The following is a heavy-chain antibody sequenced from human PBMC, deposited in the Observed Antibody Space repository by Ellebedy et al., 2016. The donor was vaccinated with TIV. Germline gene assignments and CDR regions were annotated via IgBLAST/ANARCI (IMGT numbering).Heavy chain of an antibody. CDR1: GFTLTNYW. V-gene: IGHV3-7*01. D-gene: IGHD4-17*01. CDR3: ARDGACDYAPGHYAMDV. Sequence: GGSLRLSCTASGFTLTNYWMTWVRQAPGKGLEWVANINEDGTKKHYLDSVKGRFTISRDSAGNSLYLQMNSLGAEDTAVYYCARDGACDYAPGHYAMDVWGHGTTVTVS. CDR2: INEDGTKK. J-gene: IGHJ6*02.